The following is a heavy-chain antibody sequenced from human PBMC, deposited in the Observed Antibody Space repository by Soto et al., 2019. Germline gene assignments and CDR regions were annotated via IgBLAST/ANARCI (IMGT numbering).Heavy chain of an antibody. Sequence: SETLSLTCTVSGGSISSYYWSWIRQPPGKGLEWIGYIYYSGSTNYNPSLKSRVTISVDTSKNQFSLKLSSVTAADTAVYYCARGPRLRFLEWLSIDYWGQGTLVTVSS. V-gene: IGHV4-59*01. CDR1: GGSISSYY. D-gene: IGHD3-3*01. J-gene: IGHJ4*02. CDR3: ARGPRLRFLEWLSIDY. CDR2: IYYSGST.